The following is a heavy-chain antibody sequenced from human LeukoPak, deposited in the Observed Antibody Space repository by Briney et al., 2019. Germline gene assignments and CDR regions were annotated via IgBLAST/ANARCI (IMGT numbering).Heavy chain of an antibody. D-gene: IGHD3-3*01. CDR3: ARVPTYYDFWSGYLRFYYYYYMDV. CDR1: GFTFSYYY. V-gene: IGHV3-11*01. CDR2: ISTDGTTI. J-gene: IGHJ6*03. Sequence: GGSLRLSCAASGFTFSYYYMSWIRQAPGKGLEWVSYISTDGTTIYYADSVKGRFTISRDNAKNSLYLQMNSLRAEDTALYYCARVPTYYDFWSGYLRFYYYYYMDVWGKGTTVTVSS.